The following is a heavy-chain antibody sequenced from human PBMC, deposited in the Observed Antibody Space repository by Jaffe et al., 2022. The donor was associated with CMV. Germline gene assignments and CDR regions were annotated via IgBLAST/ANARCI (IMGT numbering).Heavy chain of an antibody. CDR2: ISYDGSNK. J-gene: IGHJ6*02. CDR1: GFTFSSYG. V-gene: IGHV3-30*18. Sequence: QVQLVESGGGVVQPGRSLRLSCAASGFTFSSYGMHWVRQAPGKGLEWVAVISYDGSNKYYADSVKGRFTISRDNSKNTLYLQMNSLRAEDTAVYYCAKSSLRDISADYYYYGMDVWGQGTTVTVSS. CDR3: AKSSLRDISADYYYYGMDV. D-gene: IGHD4-17*01.